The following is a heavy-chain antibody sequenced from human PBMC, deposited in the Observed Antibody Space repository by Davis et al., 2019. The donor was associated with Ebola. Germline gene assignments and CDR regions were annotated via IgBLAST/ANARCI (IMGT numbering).Heavy chain of an antibody. CDR2: IKQDGSET. Sequence: GESLKISCAASGFTLSTFWMSWVRQAPGKGLEWVANIKQDGSETYYVEPVKGRFTISRDNVKNSVYLQMNSLRADDTAFYYCARLLGSAGDYWGQGTLVTVSS. V-gene: IGHV3-7*01. D-gene: IGHD6-19*01. CDR1: GFTLSTFW. CDR3: ARLLGSAGDY. J-gene: IGHJ4*02.